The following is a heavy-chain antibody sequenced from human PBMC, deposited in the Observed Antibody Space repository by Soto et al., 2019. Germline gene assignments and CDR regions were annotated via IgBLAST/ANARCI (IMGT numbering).Heavy chain of an antibody. V-gene: IGHV3-33*01. J-gene: IGHJ6*02. CDR2: IWYDGSNK. D-gene: IGHD2-8*01. CDR3: ARDCVLMVYAIGQEYYYYGMDV. CDR1: GFTFSSYG. Sequence: GGSLRLSCAASGFTFSSYGMHWVRQAPGKGLEWVAVIWYDGSNKYYADSVKGRFTISRDNSKNTLYLQMNSLRAEDTAVYYCARDCVLMVYAIGQEYYYYGMDVWGQGTTVTVFS.